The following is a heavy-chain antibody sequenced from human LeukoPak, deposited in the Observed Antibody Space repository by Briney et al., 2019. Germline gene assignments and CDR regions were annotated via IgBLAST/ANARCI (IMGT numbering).Heavy chain of an antibody. D-gene: IGHD6-19*01. CDR2: ISSSSSYI. V-gene: IGHV3-21*01. CDR3: ARAAMSYSSGQESGY. CDR1: GFTFSSYS. J-gene: IGHJ4*02. Sequence: GGSLRLSCAASGFTFSSYSMNWVRQAPGKGLEWVSSISSSSSYIYYADSVKGRFTISRDNAKNPLYLQMNSLRAEDTAVYYCARAAMSYSSGQESGYWGQGTLVTVSS.